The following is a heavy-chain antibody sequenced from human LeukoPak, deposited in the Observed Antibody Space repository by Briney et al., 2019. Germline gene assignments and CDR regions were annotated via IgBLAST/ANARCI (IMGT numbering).Heavy chain of an antibody. J-gene: IGHJ5*02. D-gene: IGHD5-12*01. Sequence: PGGSLRLSCAASGFTFNDYYKSWIRQAPGKGLEWLSYINIGGTNTHYADPVKGRFTISRDNATKSLYLEMNTLRAEDTAVYYCATGGAGFDTWGQGVLVTVSS. CDR1: GFTFNDYY. CDR3: ATGGAGFDT. V-gene: IGHV3-11*01. CDR2: INIGGTNT.